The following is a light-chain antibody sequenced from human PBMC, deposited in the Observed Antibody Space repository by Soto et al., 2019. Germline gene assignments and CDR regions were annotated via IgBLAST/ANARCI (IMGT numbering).Light chain of an antibody. CDR2: LAS. J-gene: IGKJ1*01. V-gene: IGKV3-11*01. CDR3: HQSQSWPRT. CDR1: QAVNTR. Sequence: EIVLTQSPATLSSFPGDRVTLSCRASQAVNTRLAWYQHKPGQAPRLLIYLASNRAAGVPARFSGSGSGTDFTLTISNVEPEHFAVYYCHQSQSWPRTFGQGTKVDIK.